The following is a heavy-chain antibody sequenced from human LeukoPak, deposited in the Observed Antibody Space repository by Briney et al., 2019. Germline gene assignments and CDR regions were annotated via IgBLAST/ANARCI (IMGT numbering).Heavy chain of an antibody. J-gene: IGHJ5*02. Sequence: GESLKISCKGSGYSFTSYWIGWVRQMPGKGLEWXGIIYPGDSDTRYSPSFQGQVTISADKSISTAYLQWSSLKASDTAMYYCARQYYYDSSGYYYNWFDPWGQGTLVTVSS. D-gene: IGHD3-22*01. CDR1: GYSFTSYW. CDR3: ARQYYYDSSGYYYNWFDP. CDR2: IYPGDSDT. V-gene: IGHV5-51*01.